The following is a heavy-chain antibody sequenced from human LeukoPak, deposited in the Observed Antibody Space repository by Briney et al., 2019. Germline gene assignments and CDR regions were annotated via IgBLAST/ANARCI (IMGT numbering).Heavy chain of an antibody. CDR1: GFTFSSYW. CDR3: AKKGGYDSSGYYPLDY. CDR2: INSDGSST. Sequence: GGSLRLSCAASGFTFSSYWMHWVRQAPGKGLVWVSRINSDGSSTYYADSVKGRFTISRDNSKNTLYLQMNSLRAEDTAVYYCAKKGGYDSSGYYPLDYWGQGTLVTVSS. J-gene: IGHJ4*02. D-gene: IGHD3-22*01. V-gene: IGHV3-74*01.